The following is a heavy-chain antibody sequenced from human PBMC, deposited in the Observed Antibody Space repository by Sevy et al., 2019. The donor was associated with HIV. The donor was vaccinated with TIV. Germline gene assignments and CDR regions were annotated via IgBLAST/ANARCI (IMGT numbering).Heavy chain of an antibody. CDR3: AKWGGAVASTLREIEY. V-gene: IGHV3-23*01. CDR1: GFNFNNYA. CDR2: ISGSGHNT. D-gene: IGHD6-19*01. Sequence: RGYLRLSCAASGFNFNNYAIIWVRQAPGKGLERVSVISGSGHNTYYADSVRGRFAISRDNSQNTVYLQMSSLRVDDTTKYYCAKWGGAVASTLREIEYWGQGTLVVVSS. J-gene: IGHJ4*02.